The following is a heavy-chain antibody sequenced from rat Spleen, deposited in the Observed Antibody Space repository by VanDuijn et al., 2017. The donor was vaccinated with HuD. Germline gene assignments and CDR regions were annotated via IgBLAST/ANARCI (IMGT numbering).Heavy chain of an antibody. J-gene: IGHJ2*01. CDR1: GFSLSSYG. Sequence: QVQLKESGPGLVQPSQTLSLTCTVSGFSLSSYGVIWIRQPPGKGLEWMGVIWGNGSPNYNSVFKSRLSISRDTSKSQVYLKMNSLQTEDTATYYCARAAGDYSDYWGQGVMVTVSS. CDR2: IWGNGSP. CDR3: ARAAGDYSDY. V-gene: IGHV2-13*01.